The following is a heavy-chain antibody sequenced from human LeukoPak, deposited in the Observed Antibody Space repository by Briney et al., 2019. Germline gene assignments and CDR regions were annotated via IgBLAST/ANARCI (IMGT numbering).Heavy chain of an antibody. J-gene: IGHJ5*02. V-gene: IGHV1-46*01. CDR2: INPSGGST. CDR3: ARATKRLRFLEWPPFDP. CDR1: GYTFTSYY. Sequence: ASVKVSCKASGYTFTSYYMHWVRQAPGQGLEWMGIINPSGGSTSYAQKFQGRVTITTDESTSTAYMELSSLRSEDTAVYYCARATKRLRFLEWPPFDPWGQGTLVTVSS. D-gene: IGHD3-3*01.